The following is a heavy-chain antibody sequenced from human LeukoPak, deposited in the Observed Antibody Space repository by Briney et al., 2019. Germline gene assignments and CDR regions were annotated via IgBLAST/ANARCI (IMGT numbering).Heavy chain of an antibody. J-gene: IGHJ4*02. CDR1: GYTFTGYF. D-gene: IGHD4-17*01. CDR2: INPNSGGT. CDR3: ARDVHDYGDYTDY. Sequence: ASVKVSCKASGYTFTGYFMHWVRQAPGQGLEWMGWINPNSGGTNYAQKFQGRVTMTRDTSISTAYMELSRLRSDDTAVYYCARDVHDYGDYTDYWGQGTLVTVSS. V-gene: IGHV1-2*02.